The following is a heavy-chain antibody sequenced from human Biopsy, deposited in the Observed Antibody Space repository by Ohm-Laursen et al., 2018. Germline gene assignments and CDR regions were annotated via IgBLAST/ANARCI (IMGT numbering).Heavy chain of an antibody. D-gene: IGHD3-3*01. CDR2: INGSGGST. Sequence: SLRLFCTASGFTFSSHAMSWVRQAPGKGLECVSVINGSGGSTYYADPVKGRFTISRDNSKNTLYLQMNSLRAKDTAMYYCARDLYDFCGGCPFDPWGQGTLVTVS. CDR3: ARDLYDFCGGCPFDP. CDR1: GFTFSSHA. V-gene: IGHV3-23*01. J-gene: IGHJ5*02.